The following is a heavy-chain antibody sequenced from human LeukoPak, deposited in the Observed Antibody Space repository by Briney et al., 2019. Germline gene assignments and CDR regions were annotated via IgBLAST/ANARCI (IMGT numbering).Heavy chain of an antibody. CDR3: ARTRSYDFWSGFDY. CDR2: ISYDGSNK. D-gene: IGHD3-3*01. J-gene: IGHJ4*02. V-gene: IGHV3-30*04. Sequence: GGSLRLSCAASGFTFSSYAMHWVRQAPGKGLEWVAVISYDGSNKYYADSVKGRFTISRDNSKNTLYLQMNSLRAEDTAVYYCARTRSYDFWSGFDYWGQGTPVTVSS. CDR1: GFTFSSYA.